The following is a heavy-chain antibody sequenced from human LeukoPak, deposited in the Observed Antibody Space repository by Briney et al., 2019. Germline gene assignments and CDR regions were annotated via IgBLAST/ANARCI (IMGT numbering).Heavy chain of an antibody. CDR2: INPNSGGT. D-gene: IGHD3-22*01. J-gene: IGHJ4*02. CDR3: ARGTYYYDSSGYYVPFDY. CDR1: GYTFTGYY. V-gene: IGHV1-2*02. Sequence: ASVKVSCTASGYTFTGYYMHWVRQAPGQGLEWMGWINPNSGGTNYAQKFQGRVTMTRDTSISTAYMELSRLRSDDTAVYYCARGTYYYDSSGYYVPFDYWGQGTLVTVSS.